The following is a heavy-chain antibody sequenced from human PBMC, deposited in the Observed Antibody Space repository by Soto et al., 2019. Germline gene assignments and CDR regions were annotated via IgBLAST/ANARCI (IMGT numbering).Heavy chain of an antibody. CDR1: GFTFSSYA. CDR3: ATKLDP. J-gene: IGHJ5*02. CDR2: ISYDGSNK. Sequence: LRLSCAASGFTFSSYAMHWVRQAPGKGLEWVAVISYDGSNKYYADSVKGRFTISRDNSKNTLYLQMNSLRAEDTAVYYCATKLDPWGQGTLVTVSS. V-gene: IGHV3-30-3*01.